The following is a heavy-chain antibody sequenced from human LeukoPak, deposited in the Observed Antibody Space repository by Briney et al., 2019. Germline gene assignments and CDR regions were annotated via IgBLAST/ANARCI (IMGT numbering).Heavy chain of an antibody. D-gene: IGHD2-21*01. J-gene: IGHJ3*02. CDR2: IIPIFGTA. Sequence: SVKVSCKASGYTFISYGISWVRQAPGQGLEWMGGIIPIFGTANYAQKFQGRVTITTDESTSTAYMELSSLRSEDTAVYYCASSGGPGCGGDCDAFDIWGQGTMVTVSS. V-gene: IGHV1-69*05. CDR3: ASSGGPGCGGDCDAFDI. CDR1: GYTFISYG.